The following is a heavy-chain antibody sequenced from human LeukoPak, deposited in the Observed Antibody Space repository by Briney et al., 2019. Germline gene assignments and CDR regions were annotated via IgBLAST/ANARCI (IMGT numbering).Heavy chain of an antibody. J-gene: IGHJ5*02. CDR3: ARDKSNCSSTSCSMNWFDP. CDR1: GYTFTSYA. CDR2: INTNTGNP. D-gene: IGHD2-2*01. V-gene: IGHV7-4-1*02. Sequence: ASVKVSCKASGYTFTSYAMNWVRQAPGQGLEWMGWINTNTGNPTYAQGFTGRFVFPLDTSVSTAYLQISSLKAEDTAVYYCARDKSNCSSTSCSMNWFDPWGQGTLVTVSS.